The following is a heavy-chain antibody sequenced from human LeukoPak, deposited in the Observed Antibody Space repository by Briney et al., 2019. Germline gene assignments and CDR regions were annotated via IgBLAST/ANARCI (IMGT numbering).Heavy chain of an antibody. CDR3: AKSPVIKLWSFDY. J-gene: IGHJ4*02. CDR1: GFTVSSNY. CDR2: IYSGGST. V-gene: IGHV3-53*01. D-gene: IGHD5-18*01. Sequence: GGSLRLSCAASGFTVSSNYMSWVRQAPGEGLEWVSVIYSGGSTYYADSVKGRFTISRDNSKNTLYLQMNSLRAEDTAVYYCAKSPVIKLWSFDYWGQGTLVTVSS.